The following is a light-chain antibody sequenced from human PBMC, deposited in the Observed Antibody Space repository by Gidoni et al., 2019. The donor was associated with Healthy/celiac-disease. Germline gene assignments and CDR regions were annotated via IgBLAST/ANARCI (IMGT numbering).Light chain of an antibody. CDR2: AAA. Sequence: DIQMTQSPSSLSASVGDRVTITCRASQSISSYLNWYNQKPGKAPKLLIYAAASLQSGVPSRFSGSGSVTDFTLTISSLQPEDFATYYCQQSYSTLWTFXXXTKVEIK. CDR1: QSISSY. J-gene: IGKJ1*01. V-gene: IGKV1-39*01. CDR3: QQSYSTLWT.